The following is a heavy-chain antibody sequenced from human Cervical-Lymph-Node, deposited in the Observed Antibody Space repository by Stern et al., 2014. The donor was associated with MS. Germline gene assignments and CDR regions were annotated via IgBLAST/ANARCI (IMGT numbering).Heavy chain of an antibody. CDR3: ARSKDSSSWYGYFDY. CDR2: VHHSGRT. J-gene: IGHJ4*02. D-gene: IGHD6-13*01. V-gene: IGHV4-4*02. Sequence: QLQLQESGPGLVRPSTTLFLTCSVSGDSMSNNNWWSWVRQAPGKGLEWIGEVHHSGRTNHKPSHASRPTISIDKSKKMISLRMASVTAADTAVYYCARSKDSSSWYGYFDYWGQGTLVTVSS. CDR1: GDSMSNNNW.